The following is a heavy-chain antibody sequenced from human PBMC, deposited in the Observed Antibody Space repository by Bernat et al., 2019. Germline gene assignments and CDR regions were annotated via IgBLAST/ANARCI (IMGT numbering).Heavy chain of an antibody. CDR2: ISYDGSNK. Sequence: QVQLVESGGGVVQPGRSLRLSCAASGFTFSSYGMHWVRQAPGKGLEWVAVISYDGSNKYYADSVKGRFTISRDNSKNTLYLQMNSLRAEDTAVYYCAKDHSPLRHRYYGSGSYSSWGQGTLVTVSS. CDR3: AKDHSPLRHRYYGSGSYSS. V-gene: IGHV3-30*18. CDR1: GFTFSSYG. J-gene: IGHJ5*02. D-gene: IGHD3-10*01.